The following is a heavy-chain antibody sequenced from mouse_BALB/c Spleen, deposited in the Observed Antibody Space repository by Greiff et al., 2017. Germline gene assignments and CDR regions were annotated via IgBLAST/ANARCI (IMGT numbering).Heavy chain of an antibody. CDR2: ISSGGSYT. CDR1: GFTFSSYT. CDR3: TRDEGLGRRYFDY. J-gene: IGHJ2*01. V-gene: IGHV5-6-4*01. Sequence: EVQLVESGGGLVKPGGSLKLSCAASGFTFSSYTMSWVRQTPEKRLEWVATISSGGSYTYYPDSVKGRFTISRDNAKNTLYLQMSSLKSEDTAMYYCTRDEGLGRRYFDYWGQGTTLTVSS. D-gene: IGHD4-1*01.